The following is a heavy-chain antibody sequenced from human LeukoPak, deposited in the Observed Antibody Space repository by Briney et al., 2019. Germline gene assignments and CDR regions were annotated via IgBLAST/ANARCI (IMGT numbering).Heavy chain of an antibody. Sequence: ASVKVSCKASGYTFTGYYMHWVRQAPGKGLEWMGWINPNRGGPNYAHKSQGRVTMTRDTSISTAYMELSRLRSDDTAVYYCARDPPVISSGDYWGQGTLVTVSS. V-gene: IGHV1-2*02. CDR2: INPNRGGP. J-gene: IGHJ4*02. CDR1: GYTFTGYY. CDR3: ARDPPVISSGDY. D-gene: IGHD3-10*01.